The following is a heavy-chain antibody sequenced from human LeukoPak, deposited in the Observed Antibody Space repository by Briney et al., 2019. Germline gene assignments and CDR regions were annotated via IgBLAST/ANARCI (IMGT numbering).Heavy chain of an antibody. CDR2: ISSSGSTI. J-gene: IGHJ4*02. Sequence: GGSLRLSCTATGFTFANYAMHWVRQAPGKGLEWLSYISSSGSTIYYADSVKGRFTISRDNAKNSLYLQMNSLRAEDTAVYYCASITIAAAGTDWGQGTLVTVSS. D-gene: IGHD6-13*01. CDR3: ASITIAAAGTD. CDR1: GFTFANYA. V-gene: IGHV3-48*03.